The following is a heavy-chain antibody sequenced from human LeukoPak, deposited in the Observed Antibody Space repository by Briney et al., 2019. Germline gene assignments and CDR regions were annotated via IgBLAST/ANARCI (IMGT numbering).Heavy chain of an antibody. D-gene: IGHD6-13*01. V-gene: IGHV1-2*02. CDR1: GYTFTGYY. CDR3: ARDLKRAGYSSSWYIGTYYYYYYMDV. CDR2: INPNSGGT. J-gene: IGHJ6*03. Sequence: ASVKVSCKASGYTFTGYYMHWVRQAPGQGLEWMGWINPNSGGTNYAQKFQGRVTMTRDTSISTAYMELSRLRSDDTAVYYCARDLKRAGYSSSWYIGTYYYYYYMDVWGKGTTVTVSS.